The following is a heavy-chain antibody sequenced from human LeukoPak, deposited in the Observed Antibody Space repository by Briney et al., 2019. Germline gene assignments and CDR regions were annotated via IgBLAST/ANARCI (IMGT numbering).Heavy chain of an antibody. J-gene: IGHJ5*02. V-gene: IGHV4-59*08. Sequence: ASETLSLTCSVFGGSITIYYWSWIRQPPGKGLEGIGHVSDGGRPNYSPSLRSRVSISVDTSKNQFSLKLSSVTAADTAVYYCARQEVGATIPWGQGTLVTVSS. CDR2: VSDGGRP. D-gene: IGHD1-26*01. CDR3: ARQEVGATIP. CDR1: GGSITIYY.